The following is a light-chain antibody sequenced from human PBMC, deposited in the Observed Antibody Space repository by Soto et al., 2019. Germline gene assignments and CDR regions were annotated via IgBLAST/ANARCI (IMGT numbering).Light chain of an antibody. CDR1: QSVSSS. J-gene: IGKJ5*01. CDR2: GAS. CDR3: QQYNNWPPIT. Sequence: EIVMTQSPATLSVSSGERATLSFRASQSVSSSLAWYQQRPGQAPRLVIYGASTRATGIPARFSGSGSGTEFTLTISSLQSEDFAVYYCQQYNNWPPITFGQGTRLEIK. V-gene: IGKV3-15*01.